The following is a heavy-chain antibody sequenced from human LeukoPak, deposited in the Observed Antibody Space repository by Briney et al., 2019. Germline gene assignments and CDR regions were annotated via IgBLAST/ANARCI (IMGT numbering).Heavy chain of an antibody. CDR2: MNPNRGDT. V-gene: IGHV1-8*01. J-gene: IGHJ6*03. CDR3: ARGAIVVVPAAHYYMDV. Sequence: ASVKVSCKASGYTFTSYDIHWVRQATGQGLEWMGRMNPNRGDTDYAQKFQGRVTMTRDTSISTAYMELSSLRSEDTAVYYCARGAIVVVPAAHYYMDVWGKGTTVTVSS. D-gene: IGHD2-2*01. CDR1: GYTFTSYD.